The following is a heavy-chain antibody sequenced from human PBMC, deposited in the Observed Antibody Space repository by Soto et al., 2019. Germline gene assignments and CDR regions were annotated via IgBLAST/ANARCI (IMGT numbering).Heavy chain of an antibody. CDR2: TIPILGIA. J-gene: IGHJ1*01. D-gene: IGHD4-4*01. CDR3: ARASRSNYFYFQH. V-gene: IGHV1-69*02. Sequence: QVQLVQSGAEVKKPGSSVKVSCKASGGTFSSYTISWVRQAPGQGLEWMGRTIPILGIANYAQKFQGRVTITADKSTSTAYMELSSLRSEDTAVYYCARASRSNYFYFQHWGQGTLVTVSS. CDR1: GGTFSSYT.